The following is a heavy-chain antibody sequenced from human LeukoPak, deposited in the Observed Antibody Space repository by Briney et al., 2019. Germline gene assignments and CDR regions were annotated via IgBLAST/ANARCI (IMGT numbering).Heavy chain of an antibody. CDR1: AFTFNSYV. J-gene: IGHJ6*02. V-gene: IGHV3-30*04. CDR2: ISYDGRNT. Sequence: PGGSLRLSCAASAFTFNSYVLHWVRQAPGKGLEWVALISYDGRNTYYADSVRGRFTISRDNSKNTLYLQMNSLRAEDTAVYYCAREAGYIAAAATDYGLDVWGLGTSVTVSS. D-gene: IGHD6-13*01. CDR3: AREAGYIAAAATDYGLDV.